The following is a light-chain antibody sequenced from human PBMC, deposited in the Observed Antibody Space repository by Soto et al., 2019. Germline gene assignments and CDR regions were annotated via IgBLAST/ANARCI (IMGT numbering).Light chain of an antibody. CDR3: MQETYWPPT. CDR1: QSIVYSDGKAY. V-gene: IGKV2-30*01. CDR2: KAS. Sequence: DVVMTQSPLSLPVTLGQPASISCRSSQSIVYSDGKAYLSWFQQRPGQSPRRLIYKASNRDSVVTDRFIGSGSGTDFTLQSERVEAEDVGIYYCMQETYWPPTVGRGTRVEIK. J-gene: IGKJ1*01.